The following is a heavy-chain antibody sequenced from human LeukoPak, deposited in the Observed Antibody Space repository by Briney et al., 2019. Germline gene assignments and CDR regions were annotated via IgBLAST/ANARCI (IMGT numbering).Heavy chain of an antibody. V-gene: IGHV1-2*02. D-gene: IGHD6-13*01. CDR3: ARVDSSSRNFDY. CDR2: INPNSGGT. CDR1: GYTFTGYY. J-gene: IGHJ4*02. Sequence: ASVKVSCKASGYTFTGYYMHWVRQAPGQGLEWMGWINPNSGGTNYAQKLQGRVTMTTDTSTSTAYMELRSLRSDDTAVYYCARVDSSSRNFDYWGQGTLVTVSS.